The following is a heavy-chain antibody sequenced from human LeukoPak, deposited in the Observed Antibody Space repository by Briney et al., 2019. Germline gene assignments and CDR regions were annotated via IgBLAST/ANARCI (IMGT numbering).Heavy chain of an antibody. CDR1: GFTFSSYE. J-gene: IGHJ4*02. CDR2: ISSSGSTI. D-gene: IGHD6-13*01. Sequence: PGGSLRLSCAASGFTFSSYEMNWVRQAPGKGLEWVSYISSSGSTIYYADSVKGRFTISRDNSKNTPYLQMNSLRAEDTAVYYCAKDPSSSWFGDYFDYWGQGTLVTVSS. CDR3: AKDPSSSWFGDYFDY. V-gene: IGHV3-48*03.